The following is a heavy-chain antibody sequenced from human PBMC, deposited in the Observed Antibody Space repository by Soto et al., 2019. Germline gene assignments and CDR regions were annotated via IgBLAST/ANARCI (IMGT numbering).Heavy chain of an antibody. Sequence: QVQLVQSGAEVKKPGASVKVSCKASGYTFTSYAMHWVRQAPGQRLEWMGWINAGNGNTKYSQKFQGRVTITRDTSASTAYMERSSLRSEDTAVYYCARVAHYDYGDYNNWFDPWGQGTLVTVSS. J-gene: IGHJ5*02. CDR2: INAGNGNT. D-gene: IGHD4-17*01. CDR3: ARVAHYDYGDYNNWFDP. V-gene: IGHV1-3*01. CDR1: GYTFTSYA.